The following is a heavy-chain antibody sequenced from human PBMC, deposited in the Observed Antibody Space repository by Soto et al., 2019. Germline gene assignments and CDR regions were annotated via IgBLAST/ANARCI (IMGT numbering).Heavy chain of an antibody. Sequence: SETLSLTCTVSGGSISSSSYYWGWIRQPPGKGLEWIGSIYYSGSTYYNPSLKSRVTISVDTSKNQFSLKLSSVTAADTAVYYCARQRQDVVYFDYWGQGTLVTVSS. CDR1: GGSISSSSYY. CDR2: IYYSGST. V-gene: IGHV4-39*01. D-gene: IGHD2-15*01. J-gene: IGHJ4*02. CDR3: ARQRQDVVYFDY.